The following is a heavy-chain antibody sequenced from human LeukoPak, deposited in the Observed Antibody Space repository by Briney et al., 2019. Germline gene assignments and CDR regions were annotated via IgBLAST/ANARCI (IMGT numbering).Heavy chain of an antibody. CDR1: GGTFNSSG. Sequence: SVKVSCKASGGTFNSSGISWVRQAPRQGLEWMGGIISFFGAAHYIQKFQGRLTITADESTSTAYMELSSLTSEDTAVYYCTRDPSVDYDLLSHWFDPWGQGTLVTVSS. CDR2: IISFFGAA. V-gene: IGHV1-69*13. D-gene: IGHD3-9*01. J-gene: IGHJ5*02. CDR3: TRDPSVDYDLLSHWFDP.